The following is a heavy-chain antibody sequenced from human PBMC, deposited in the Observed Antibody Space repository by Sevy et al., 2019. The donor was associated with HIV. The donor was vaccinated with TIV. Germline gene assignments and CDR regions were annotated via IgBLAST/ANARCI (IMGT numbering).Heavy chain of an antibody. CDR3: ARDKLPPVMITMVRGALSYYFDY. V-gene: IGHV3-33*01. Sequence: GGSLRLSCTASGFIFSTYGIHWVRQAPGKGLEWVAVIWYDGGYKYYADSVKGRFTISRDNSKNTVYLQMNSLRAEDTAVYYCARDKLPPVMITMVRGALSYYFDYWGQGTLVTVSS. CDR2: IWYDGGYK. J-gene: IGHJ4*02. D-gene: IGHD3-10*01. CDR1: GFIFSTYG.